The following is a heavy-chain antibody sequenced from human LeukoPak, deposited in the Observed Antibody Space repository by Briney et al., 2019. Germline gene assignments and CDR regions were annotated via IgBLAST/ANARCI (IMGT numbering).Heavy chain of an antibody. V-gene: IGHV3-53*01. CDR3: ARDGSSGWYPH. D-gene: IGHD6-19*01. CDR1: GFTVSTNY. CDR2: IYSGGNT. J-gene: IGHJ4*02. Sequence: GGSLRLSCAASGFTVSTNYMSWVRQAPGKGLEWVSIIYSGGNTYYADSVKGRFIIPRDSSKNTLSLQMNSLRVEDTAVYYCARDGSSGWYPHWGQGTLVTVSS.